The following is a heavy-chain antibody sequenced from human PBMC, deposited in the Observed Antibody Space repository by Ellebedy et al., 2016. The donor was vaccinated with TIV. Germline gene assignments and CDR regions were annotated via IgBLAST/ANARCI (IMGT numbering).Heavy chain of an antibody. Sequence: MPSETLSLTCTVSGGSISNYYWSWIRQPVGKGLEWIGRIYPPGTTNYNPSLQSRVTMSIDTSKNQFSLKLYSVTAADTALYFCARDRRIDYYASGTHYSWFDPWGQGTLVIVSS. D-gene: IGHD3-10*01. CDR1: GGSISNYY. V-gene: IGHV4-4*07. CDR2: IYPPGTT. J-gene: IGHJ5*02. CDR3: ARDRRIDYYASGTHYSWFDP.